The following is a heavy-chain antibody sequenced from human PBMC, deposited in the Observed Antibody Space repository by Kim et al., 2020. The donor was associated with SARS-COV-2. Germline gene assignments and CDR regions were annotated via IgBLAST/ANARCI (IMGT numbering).Heavy chain of an antibody. CDR2: IDSDGSSR. J-gene: IGHJ1*01. V-gene: IGHV3-74*01. Sequence: GGSLRLSCAASGFTFSDYWMHWVRQAPGKGLVWVSRIDSDGSSRTYADSVMGRFTISRDNAKNTLYLQMNSLGAEDTAMYYCARGSLYYDSSTFPFDWG. CDR1: GFTFSDYW. D-gene: IGHD3-22*01. CDR3: ARGSLYYDSSTFPFD.